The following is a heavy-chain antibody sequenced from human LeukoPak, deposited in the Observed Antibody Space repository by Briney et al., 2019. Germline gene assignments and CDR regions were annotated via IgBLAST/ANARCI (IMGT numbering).Heavy chain of an antibody. CDR2: INTSGST. D-gene: IGHD3-10*01. CDR1: GGSISSGSYY. V-gene: IGHV4-61*02. J-gene: IGHJ3*02. Sequence: SQTLSLTCTVSGGSISSGSYYWSWIRQPAGKGLEWIGRINTSGSTNYHPSLKSRVTISVDTSKNQFSLRLSSVTAADTAVYYCARWTPYYYGSGSYSDAFDIWGQGTMVTVSS. CDR3: ARWTPYYYGSGSYSDAFDI.